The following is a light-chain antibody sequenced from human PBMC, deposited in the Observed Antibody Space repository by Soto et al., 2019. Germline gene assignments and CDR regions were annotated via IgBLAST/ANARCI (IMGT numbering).Light chain of an antibody. CDR2: GAS. V-gene: IGKV3-15*01. CDR1: QSVGSN. J-gene: IGKJ1*01. CDR3: QQHNNFPPWT. Sequence: EVVMRKSVAIGGRPLGEKTTISCRASQSVGSNIACYQQKPGHAPRLLIYGASTTAAGIPARCSGSRSGTELTLTISSLLHAEYAVHYCQQHNNFPPWTFGQGTKVDI.